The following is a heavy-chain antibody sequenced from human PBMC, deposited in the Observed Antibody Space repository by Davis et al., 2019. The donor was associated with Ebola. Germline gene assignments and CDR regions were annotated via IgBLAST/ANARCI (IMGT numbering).Heavy chain of an antibody. V-gene: IGHV4-30-2*01. CDR1: GASIASGGYS. Sequence: LRLSCAVSGASIASGGYSWSWIRQPPGKGLEWIGYIYHSGSAYYNPSLKSRVTMSVDRSRNQFSLKVTSVTAADTAVYYCARGNYGDYIVLHYYNMDVWGQGTTVTVSS. D-gene: IGHD4-17*01. CDR2: IYHSGSA. CDR3: ARGNYGDYIVLHYYNMDV. J-gene: IGHJ6*02.